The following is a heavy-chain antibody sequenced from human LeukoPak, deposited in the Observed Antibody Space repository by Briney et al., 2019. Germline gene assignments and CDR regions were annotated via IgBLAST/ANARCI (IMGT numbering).Heavy chain of an antibody. CDR2: LSSSGST. CDR1: GGSISSSSYY. J-gene: IGHJ4*02. Sequence: SETLSLTCTVSGGSISSSSYYWGWFRQPPGKGLEWIGTLSSSGSTYYNPSLKSRVTISVDTSKNQFSLRQSSVTAADTAVYYCVRHVTGSSHDDWGQGTLVTVSS. D-gene: IGHD1-26*01. CDR3: VRHVTGSSHDD. V-gene: IGHV4-39*01.